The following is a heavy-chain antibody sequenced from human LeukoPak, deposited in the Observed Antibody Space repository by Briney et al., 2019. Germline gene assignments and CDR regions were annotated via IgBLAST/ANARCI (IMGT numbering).Heavy chain of an antibody. CDR3: AKLIVVVPAAIRDY. J-gene: IGHJ4*02. D-gene: IGHD2-2*01. V-gene: IGHV3-30*02. CDR2: IRYDGSNK. Sequence: GGSLRLSCAAFGFTFSSYGMHWVRQAPGKGLEWVAFIRYDGSNKYYADSVKGRFTISRDNSKNTLYLQMNSLRAEDTAVYYCAKLIVVVPAAIRDYWGQGTLVTVSS. CDR1: GFTFSSYG.